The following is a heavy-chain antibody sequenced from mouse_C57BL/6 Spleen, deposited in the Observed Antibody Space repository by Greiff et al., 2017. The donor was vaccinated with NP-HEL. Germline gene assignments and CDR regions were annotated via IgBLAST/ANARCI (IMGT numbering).Heavy chain of an antibody. CDR1: GFTFSSYA. D-gene: IGHD1-1*01. J-gene: IGHJ2*01. CDR3: TRVCITTVVATSDYFDY. Sequence: EVQGVESGEGLVKPGGSLKLSCAASGFTFSSYAMSWVRQTPEKRLEWVAYISSGGDYIYYADTVKGRFTISRDNARNTLYLQMSSLKSEDTAMYYCTRVCITTVVATSDYFDYWGQGTTLTVSS. V-gene: IGHV5-9-1*02. CDR2: ISSGGDYI.